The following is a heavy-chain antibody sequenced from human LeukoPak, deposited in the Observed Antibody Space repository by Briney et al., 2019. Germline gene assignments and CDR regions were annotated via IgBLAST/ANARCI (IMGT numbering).Heavy chain of an antibody. CDR2: ISWNSGSI. Sequence: GGSLRLSCAASGFTFDDYAMHWVRQAPGKGLEWVSGISWNSGSIGYADSVKGRFTISRDNAKNSLYLQMNSLRAEDTALYYCAEDSNGDYVGWFDPWGQGTLVTVSS. D-gene: IGHD4-17*01. J-gene: IGHJ5*02. V-gene: IGHV3-9*01. CDR3: AEDSNGDYVGWFDP. CDR1: GFTFDDYA.